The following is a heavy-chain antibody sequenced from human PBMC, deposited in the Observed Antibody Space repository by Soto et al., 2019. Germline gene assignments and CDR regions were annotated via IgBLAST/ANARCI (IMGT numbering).Heavy chain of an antibody. CDR2: ISYDGSKE. Sequence: SLRLSCAASGFTFSSFGMHWVRQAPGKGLEWVALISYDGSKEYYADSVKGRFSVSRDNSKNTLYLQMNSLRVEDTAVYFCAKRLLRGTTLSVLDYWGRGTLVTVST. V-gene: IGHV3-30*18. D-gene: IGHD4-17*01. CDR3: AKRLLRGTTLSVLDY. CDR1: GFTFSSFG. J-gene: IGHJ4*02.